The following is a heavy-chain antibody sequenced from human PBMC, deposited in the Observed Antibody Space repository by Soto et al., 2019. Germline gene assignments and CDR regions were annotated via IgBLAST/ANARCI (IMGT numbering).Heavy chain of an antibody. D-gene: IGHD3-22*01. CDR2: IMRFFGSG. CDR1: RGTFTNYA. V-gene: IGHV1-69*01. Sequence: QVYLVQSGAEVKKPGSSVKVSCKALRGTFTNYAFSWVRHAPGHGLEWMGGIMRFFGSGNYAQKFQGRINITADEVTGSVYLELTSLRSDDTAVYYCARDRAGYYSHFVYWGQGTLVTVSS. CDR3: ARDRAGYYSHFVY. J-gene: IGHJ4*02.